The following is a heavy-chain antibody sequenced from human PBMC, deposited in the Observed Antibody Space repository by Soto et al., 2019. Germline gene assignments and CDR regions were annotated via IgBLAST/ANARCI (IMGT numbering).Heavy chain of an antibody. D-gene: IGHD2-15*01. Sequence: GGSLRLSCAASGFTFSSYAMSWVRQAPGKGLEWVSYISGSGATTYYADSVKGRFTISRDNSKNTLYLQMNSLRAEDTAVYYCAKAQYGGSSDPLDDWGQGTLVTVSS. V-gene: IGHV3-23*01. CDR2: ISGSGATT. J-gene: IGHJ4*02. CDR1: GFTFSSYA. CDR3: AKAQYGGSSDPLDD.